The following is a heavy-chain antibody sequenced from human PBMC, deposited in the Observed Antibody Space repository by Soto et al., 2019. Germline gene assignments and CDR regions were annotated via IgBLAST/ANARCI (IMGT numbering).Heavy chain of an antibody. Sequence: PGGSLRLSCAASGFTFSSYGMHWVRQAPGKGLEWVAVISYDGSNKYYADSVKGRFTISRDNSKNTLYLQMNSLRAEDTAVYYCAKDLGDDYGDYNYYYYYGMDVWGQGTTVTVSS. CDR2: ISYDGSNK. D-gene: IGHD4-17*01. CDR1: GFTFSSYG. V-gene: IGHV3-30*18. J-gene: IGHJ6*02. CDR3: AKDLGDDYGDYNYYYYYGMDV.